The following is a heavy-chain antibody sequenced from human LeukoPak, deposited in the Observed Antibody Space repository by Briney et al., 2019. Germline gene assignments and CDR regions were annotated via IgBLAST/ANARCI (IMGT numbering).Heavy chain of an antibody. D-gene: IGHD3-10*01. CDR3: AKVPHYYYGSGSFQFDY. CDR1: GFTFSSYA. CDR2: ISGSGGSGGST. Sequence: GGSLRLSCAASGFTFSSYAMSWVRQAPGKGLEWVSAISGSGGSGGSTDYADSVKGRFPISRDNSKNTLYLQMNSLRAEDTAVYYCAKVPHYYYGSGSFQFDYWGQGTLVAVSS. J-gene: IGHJ4*02. V-gene: IGHV3-23*01.